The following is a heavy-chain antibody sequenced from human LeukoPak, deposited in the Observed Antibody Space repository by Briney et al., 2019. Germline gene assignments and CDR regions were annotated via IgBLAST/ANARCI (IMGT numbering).Heavy chain of an antibody. J-gene: IGHJ3*02. CDR2: ISSSSSYI. V-gene: IGHV3-21*01. Sequence: GGSLRLSCAASGFTFSSYSMNWVRQAPGKGLEWVSSISSSSSYIYYADSVKGRFTISRDNAKNSLYLQMNSLRAEDTAVYYCARDSNRQWLVLKDALDIWGQGTMVTVSS. D-gene: IGHD6-19*01. CDR3: ARDSNRQWLVLKDALDI. CDR1: GFTFSSYS.